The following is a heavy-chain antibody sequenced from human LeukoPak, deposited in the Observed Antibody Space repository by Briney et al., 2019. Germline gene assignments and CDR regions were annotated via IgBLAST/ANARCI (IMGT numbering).Heavy chain of an antibody. CDR1: GFTFSSYS. CDR2: ISSSSSTI. J-gene: IGHJ4*02. V-gene: IGHV3-48*01. Sequence: GGSLRLSCAASGFTFSSYSMNWVRQAPGEGLGWVSYISSSSSTIYYADSVKGRFTISRDNAKNSLYLQMNSLRAEDAAVYYCARERMDDWGYDYWGQGTLVTVSS. D-gene: IGHD2-21*01. CDR3: ARERMDDWGYDY.